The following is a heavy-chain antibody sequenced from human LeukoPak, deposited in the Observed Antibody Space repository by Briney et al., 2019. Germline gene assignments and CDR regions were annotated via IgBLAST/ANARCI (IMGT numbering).Heavy chain of an antibody. V-gene: IGHV3-7*05. CDR3: ARGYSSSSGGDWFDP. J-gene: IGHJ5*02. CDR2: IKQDGSEK. D-gene: IGHD6-6*01. Sequence: RGSLRLSCAASGFTFSSYWMSWVRQAPGKGLEWVANIKQDGSEKYYVDSVKGRFTISRDNAKNSLYLQMNSLRAEDTAVYYCARGYSSSSGGDWFDPWGQGTLVTVSS. CDR1: GFTFSSYW.